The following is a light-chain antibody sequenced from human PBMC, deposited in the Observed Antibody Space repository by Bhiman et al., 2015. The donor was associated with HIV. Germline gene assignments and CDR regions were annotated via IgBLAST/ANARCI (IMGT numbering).Light chain of an antibody. J-gene: IGLJ2*01. V-gene: IGLV3-1*01. CDR1: NLGDKY. CDR3: NSRDSSGNHLV. Sequence: SYELTQPPSVSVSPGQTANIPCSGDNLGDKYVCWYQQKPGLPPVMVIYQDNYRPSGIPERFSGSSSGNTASLTITGAQAEDEADYYCNSRDSSGNHLVFGGGTKLTVL. CDR2: QDN.